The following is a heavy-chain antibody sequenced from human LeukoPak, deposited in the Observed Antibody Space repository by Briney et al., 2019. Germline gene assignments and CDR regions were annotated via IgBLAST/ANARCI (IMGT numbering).Heavy chain of an antibody. D-gene: IGHD3-22*01. V-gene: IGHV1-2*04. CDR1: GYTFTGYY. J-gene: IGHJ3*02. CDR2: INPNSGGT. CDR3: AKRGDSDSSGYDVFDI. Sequence: ASVKVSCKASGYTFTGYYMHWVRQAPGQGLEWMGWINPNSGGTNYAQKFQGWVTMTRDTSISTAYMELSRLRSDDTAVYYCAKRGDSDSSGYDVFDIWGKGKMVTVSS.